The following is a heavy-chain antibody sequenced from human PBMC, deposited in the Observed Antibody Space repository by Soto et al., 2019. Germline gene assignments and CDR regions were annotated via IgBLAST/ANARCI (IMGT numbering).Heavy chain of an antibody. Sequence: PGGSLRLSCAASGFTFSSYDMHWVRQATGKGLEWVSAIGTAGDTYYPGSVKGRFTISRENAKNSLYLQMNSLRAGDTAVYYCARGRRRITIFGVADRSFDYWGQGTLVTVSS. D-gene: IGHD3-3*01. CDR1: GFTFSSYD. CDR3: ARGRRRITIFGVADRSFDY. J-gene: IGHJ4*02. CDR2: IGTAGDT. V-gene: IGHV3-13*01.